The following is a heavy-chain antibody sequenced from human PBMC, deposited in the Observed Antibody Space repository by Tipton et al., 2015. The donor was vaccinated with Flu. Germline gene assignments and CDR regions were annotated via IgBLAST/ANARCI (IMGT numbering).Heavy chain of an antibody. CDR2: ISGSGGST. J-gene: IGHJ3*02. D-gene: IGHD3-3*01. CDR3: AKVFGVVIINDAFDI. CDR1: GFMFSSYW. Sequence: GSLRLSCEASGFMFSSYWLSWVRQAPGKGLEWVSAISGSGGSTYYADSVKGRFTISRDNSKNTLYLQMNSLRAEDTAVYYCAKVFGVVIINDAFDIWGQGTMVTVSS. V-gene: IGHV3-23*01.